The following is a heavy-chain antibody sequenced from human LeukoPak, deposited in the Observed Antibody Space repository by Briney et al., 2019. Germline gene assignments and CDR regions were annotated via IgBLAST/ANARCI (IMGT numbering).Heavy chain of an antibody. D-gene: IGHD5-18*01. CDR2: IYYSGST. CDR1: GYSISSGYY. V-gene: IGHV4-38-2*02. J-gene: IGHJ5*02. Sequence: PSETLSLTCTVSGYSISSGYYWGWIRQPPGKGLEWIGSIYYSGSTYYNPSLKSRVTISVDTSKNQFSLKLSSVTAADTAVYYCARGIQLWLLPRAWFDPWGQGTLVTVSS. CDR3: ARGIQLWLLPRAWFDP.